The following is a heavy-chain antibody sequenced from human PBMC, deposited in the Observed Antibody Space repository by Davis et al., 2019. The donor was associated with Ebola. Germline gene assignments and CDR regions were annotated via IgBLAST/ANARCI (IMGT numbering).Heavy chain of an antibody. CDR1: GYTFTSYG. J-gene: IGHJ6*02. D-gene: IGHD5-18*01. CDR2: IIPIFGTA. Sequence: AASVKVSCKASGYTFTSYGITWVRQAPGQGLEWMGGIIPIFGTANYAQKFQGRVTITADESTSTAYMELSSLRSEDTAVYYWARVAGTQLWGHGMDVWGQGTTVTVSS. V-gene: IGHV1-69*13. CDR3: ARVAGTQLWGHGMDV.